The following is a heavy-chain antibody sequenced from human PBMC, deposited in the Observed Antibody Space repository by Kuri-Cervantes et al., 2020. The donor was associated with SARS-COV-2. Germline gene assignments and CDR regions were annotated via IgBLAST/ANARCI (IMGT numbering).Heavy chain of an antibody. D-gene: IGHD3-3*01. CDR2: IYYSGST. J-gene: IGHJ5*02. CDR3: ARALPITIFGVVTPYSWFDP. V-gene: IGHV4-30-4*01. CDR1: GGSISSGDYY. Sequence: SETLSLTCTVSGGSISSGDYYWSWIRQPPGKGLEWIGYIYYSGSTYYNPSLKSRVTISVDTSKNQFSLKLSSVTAADTAVYYCARALPITIFGVVTPYSWFDPWGQGTLVTVSS.